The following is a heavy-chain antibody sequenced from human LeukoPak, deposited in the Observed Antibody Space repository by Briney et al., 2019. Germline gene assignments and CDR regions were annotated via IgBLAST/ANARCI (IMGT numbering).Heavy chain of an antibody. CDR1: GYTFTSYD. V-gene: IGHV1-8*01. J-gene: IGHJ6*02. CDR2: MNPNSGNT. D-gene: IGHD3-3*01. Sequence: GASVKVSCKASGYTFTSYDINWVRQATGQGLEWMGWMNPNSGNTGYAQKFQGRVTMTRNTSISTAYMELSSLRSEDTAVYYCARGPEWLAYYYYGMDVWGQGTTVTVSS. CDR3: ARGPEWLAYYYYGMDV.